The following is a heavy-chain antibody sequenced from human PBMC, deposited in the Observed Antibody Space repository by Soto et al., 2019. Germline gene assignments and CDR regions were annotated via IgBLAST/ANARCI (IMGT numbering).Heavy chain of an antibody. J-gene: IGHJ4*02. V-gene: IGHV4-59*01. D-gene: IGHD1-26*01. CDR3: ARAWGFYFDF. CDR1: GGSISSYY. Sequence: QVQLRESGPGLVKPSETQSLTCTVSGGSISSYYWSWIRQPPGKGLEWIGYIYYSGSTNYNPSLKSRVTISVDTSKNQFSLKLSSVTAADTAVYYCARAWGFYFDFWARGILVTVSS. CDR2: IYYSGST.